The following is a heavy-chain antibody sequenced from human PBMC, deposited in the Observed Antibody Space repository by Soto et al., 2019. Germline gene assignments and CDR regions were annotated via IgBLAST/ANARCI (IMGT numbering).Heavy chain of an antibody. CDR2: IYHSGST. CDR3: THRLNAGYCSGGSCYSYHHP. Sequence: SETLFLTCAVSGGSISSSNWWSWVRQPPGKGLEWIGEIYHSGSTNYSPALKSRLTITRDTSKNQVVLTMTDMDPVDTATYYCTHRLNAGYCSGGSCYSYHHPWGQGILVTVSS. CDR1: GGSISSSNW. D-gene: IGHD2-15*01. J-gene: IGHJ5*02. V-gene: IGHV4-4*02.